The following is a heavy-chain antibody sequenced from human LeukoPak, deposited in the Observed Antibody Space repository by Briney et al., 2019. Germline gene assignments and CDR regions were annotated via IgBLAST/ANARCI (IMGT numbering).Heavy chain of an antibody. CDR1: GGSISSSSDN. V-gene: IGHV4-39*01. CDR2: IYYTGIT. D-gene: IGHD4-23*01. CDR3: ARQGRATVVMYMDD. J-gene: IGHJ6*03. Sequence: SETLSLTCSVSGGSISSSSDNWGWIRQPPGKGLELIGSIYYTGITYYNPSLMSRVTMSVDTSKNQFSLRLTSVTAADTAMYYCARQGRATVVMYMDDWGKGTTVTVSS.